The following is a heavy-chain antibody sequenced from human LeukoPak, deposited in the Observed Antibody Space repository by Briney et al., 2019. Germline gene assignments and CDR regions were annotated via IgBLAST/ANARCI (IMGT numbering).Heavy chain of an antibody. CDR3: ARFAAGGSYYYYMDV. D-gene: IGHD6-25*01. CDR2: ISYDGSNK. J-gene: IGHJ6*03. Sequence: GRSLRLSCAASGFTFSSYAMHWVRQAPGKGLEWVAVISYDGSNKYYADSVKGRFTISRDNAKNSLYLQMNSLRADDTAVYYCARFAAGGSYYYYMDVWSKGTTVTVSS. CDR1: GFTFSSYA. V-gene: IGHV3-30-3*01.